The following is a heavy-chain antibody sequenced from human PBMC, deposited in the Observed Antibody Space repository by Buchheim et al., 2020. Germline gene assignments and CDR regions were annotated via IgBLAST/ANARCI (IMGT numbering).Heavy chain of an antibody. J-gene: IGHJ4*02. D-gene: IGHD2-2*01. CDR3: ASRYCSSTSCAHPTEDY. CDR2: IYHSGST. Sequence: QLQLQESGSGLVKPSQTLSLTCAVSGGSISSGGYSWSWIRQPPGKGLEWIGYIYHSGSTYYNPSLKSRVTLSVDRSKNQFSLKLSSVTAADTAVYYCASRYCSSTSCAHPTEDYWGQGTL. CDR1: GGSISSGGYS. V-gene: IGHV4-30-2*01.